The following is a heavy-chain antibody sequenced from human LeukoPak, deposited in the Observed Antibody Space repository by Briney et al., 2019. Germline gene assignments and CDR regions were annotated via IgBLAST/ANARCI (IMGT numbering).Heavy chain of an antibody. D-gene: IGHD6-6*01. CDR1: GYTFTSYG. CDR2: ISAYNGNT. J-gene: IGHJ4*02. V-gene: IGHV1-18*01. Sequence: ASVKVSCKASGYTFTSYGIIWVRQAPGQGLEWMGWISAYNGNTNYAQKLQGRVTMTTDTSTSTAYMELRSLRSDDTAVYYCASGEYSRTRLGYWGQGTLVTVSS. CDR3: ASGEYSRTRLGY.